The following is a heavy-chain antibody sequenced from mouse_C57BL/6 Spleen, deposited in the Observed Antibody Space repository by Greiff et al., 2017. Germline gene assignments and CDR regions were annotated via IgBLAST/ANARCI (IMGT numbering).Heavy chain of an antibody. CDR2: IYPGDGDT. D-gene: IGHD2-4*01. CDR1: GYAFSSYW. Sequence: VQLQQSGAELVKPGASVKISCKASGYAFSSYWMNWVKQRPGKGLEWIGQIYPGDGDTNYNGKFKGKATLTADKSSSTAYMQRSSLTSEDSAVYFCARGDDYDCAMDYWGQGTSVTVSS. J-gene: IGHJ4*01. CDR3: ARGDDYDCAMDY. V-gene: IGHV1-80*01.